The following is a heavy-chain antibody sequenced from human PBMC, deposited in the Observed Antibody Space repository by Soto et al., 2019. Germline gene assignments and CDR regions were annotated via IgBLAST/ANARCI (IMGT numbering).Heavy chain of an antibody. Sequence: GGSLRLSCAASGFTFDDYAMHWVRQAPGKGLEWVSLISWDGGSTYYADSVKGRFTISRDNSKNSLYLQMNSLRAVDTALYYCAKGDCSSTSCYANYYYGMDVWGQGTTVTVSS. CDR2: ISWDGGST. CDR3: AKGDCSSTSCYANYYYGMDV. CDR1: GFTFDDYA. J-gene: IGHJ6*02. D-gene: IGHD2-2*01. V-gene: IGHV3-43D*04.